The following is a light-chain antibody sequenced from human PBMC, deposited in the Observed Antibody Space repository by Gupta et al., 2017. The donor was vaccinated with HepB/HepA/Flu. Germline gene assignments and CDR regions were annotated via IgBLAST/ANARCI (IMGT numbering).Light chain of an antibody. J-gene: IGKJ2*01. CDR3: QQYMNAPYT. V-gene: IGKV3-15*01. CDR1: QSVSSN. Sequence: IVMTQSPATLSVSPGERATLSCRASQSVSSNLAWYQQKPGQAPRLLIYGASTRATGIPARFSGSGSGTDFTLTISSLQSEDFAVYYCQQYMNAPYTFGRGTKLETK. CDR2: GAS.